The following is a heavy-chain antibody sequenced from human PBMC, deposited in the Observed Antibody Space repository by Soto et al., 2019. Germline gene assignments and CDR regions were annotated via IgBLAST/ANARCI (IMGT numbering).Heavy chain of an antibody. CDR2: IYWDDDK. CDR1: GFSRSTSGVG. V-gene: IGHV2-5*02. D-gene: IGHD2-2*01. Sequence: SGPTLVNPTQTLTLTCTFSGFSRSTSGVGVGWIRQPPGKALEWLALIYWDDDKRYSPSLKSRLTITKDTSRNQVVLTMTNMDPVDTATYYCAHTPVYCSSTSCYQRAFDIWGQGTIVTVSS. CDR3: AHTPVYCSSTSCYQRAFDI. J-gene: IGHJ3*02.